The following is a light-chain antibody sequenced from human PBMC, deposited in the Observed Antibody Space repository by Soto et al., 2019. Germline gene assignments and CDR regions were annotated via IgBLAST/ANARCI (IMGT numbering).Light chain of an antibody. J-gene: IGKJ1*01. CDR3: QQYGSSGT. CDR2: GAS. V-gene: IGKV3-20*01. Sequence: EIVLTQSPGTLSLSPWERATLSCRASQSVSNNYLAWYQQKPGQPPRLLIYGASNRATGIPDRFSGSGSGTDFTLTISRLEPEDSAVYYCQQYGSSGTFGQGTKVDI. CDR1: QSVSNNY.